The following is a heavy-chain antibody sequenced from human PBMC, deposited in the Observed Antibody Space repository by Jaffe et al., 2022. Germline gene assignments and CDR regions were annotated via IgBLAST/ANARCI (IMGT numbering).Heavy chain of an antibody. V-gene: IGHV3-21*01. CDR2: ISSSSSYI. D-gene: IGHD3-3*01. CDR3: ARAGESLAYYDFWSGYYRGGDYYYMDV. J-gene: IGHJ6*03. CDR1: GFTFSSYS. Sequence: EVQLVESGGGLVKPGGSLRLSCAASGFTFSSYSMNWVRQAPGKGLEWVSSISSSSSYIYYADSVKGRFTISRDNAKNSLYLQMNSLRAEDTAVYYCARAGESLAYYDFWSGYYRGGDYYYMDVWGKGTTVTVSS.